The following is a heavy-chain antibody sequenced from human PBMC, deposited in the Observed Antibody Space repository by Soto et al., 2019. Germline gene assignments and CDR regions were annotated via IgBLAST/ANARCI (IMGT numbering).Heavy chain of an antibody. CDR3: AHSQRVPRDF. CDR2: IYWDDDR. Sequence: QITLKESGPMLVRPTQTLTLTCTFSGFSLSTSGVAVAWIRQPPGEALEWLALIYWDDDRRYNSSPKSRLTITRDTSKDQVVLTMTNMDPMDTATYFCAHSQRVPRDFWGPGILVTVAS. CDR1: GFSLSTSGVA. J-gene: IGHJ4*02. V-gene: IGHV2-5*02.